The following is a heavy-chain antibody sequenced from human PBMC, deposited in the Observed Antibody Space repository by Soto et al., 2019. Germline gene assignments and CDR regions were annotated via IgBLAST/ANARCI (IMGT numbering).Heavy chain of an antibody. D-gene: IGHD6-13*01. CDR1: GFASSDYY. CDR3: ARGRIAAAGTDY. Sequence: GGSLRLSCAASGFASSDYYMSWIRQAPGKGLEWVSYISSNSSHTNYADSVKGRFTISRDNAKSSLYLQMNSLRAEDTAVYYCARGRIAAAGTDYWGQGTLVTVS. J-gene: IGHJ4*02. V-gene: IGHV3-11*06. CDR2: ISSNSSHT.